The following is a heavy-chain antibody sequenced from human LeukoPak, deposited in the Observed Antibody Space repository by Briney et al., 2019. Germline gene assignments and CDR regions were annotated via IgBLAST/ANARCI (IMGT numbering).Heavy chain of an antibody. D-gene: IGHD4-11*01. Sequence: PSETLSLTCAVSGGSISSDNSYWSWIRQPAGKGLEWIGRIYTSGSTNYNPSLKSRVTISVDTSKNQFSLRLSSVTAADTAVYYCARHSDYSKPIDYWGQGTLVTVSS. CDR2: IYTSGST. J-gene: IGHJ4*02. CDR1: GGSISSDNSY. CDR3: ARHSDYSKPIDY. V-gene: IGHV4-61*02.